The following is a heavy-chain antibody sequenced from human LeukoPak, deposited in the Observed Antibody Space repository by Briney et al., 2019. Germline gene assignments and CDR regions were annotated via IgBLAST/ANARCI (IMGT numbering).Heavy chain of an antibody. Sequence: ASVKVSCKASGYTFTDCYMHWVRQAPGQGLEWMGWINPNIGGTNYAQKFQGRVTITADKSTSTAYMELSSLRSEDTAVYYCARVLMGTLKYYFDYWGQGTLVTVSS. V-gene: IGHV1-2*02. J-gene: IGHJ4*02. CDR1: GYTFTDCY. D-gene: IGHD7-27*01. CDR2: INPNIGGT. CDR3: ARVLMGTLKYYFDY.